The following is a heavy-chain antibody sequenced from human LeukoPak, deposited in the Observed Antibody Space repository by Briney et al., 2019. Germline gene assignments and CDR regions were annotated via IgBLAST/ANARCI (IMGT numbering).Heavy chain of an antibody. J-gene: IGHJ4*02. V-gene: IGHV3-7*01. D-gene: IGHD3-16*01. Sequence: GGSLRLSCAASGFTFSSSWMTWVRQAPGKGLEWLANIKGDGSGKNYVDSVKGRFTISRDNAKNSLFLQMSSLRGEDTALYYCATEHWGPNSWGQGTLVTVSS. CDR3: ATEHWGPNS. CDR2: IKGDGSGK. CDR1: GFTFSSSW.